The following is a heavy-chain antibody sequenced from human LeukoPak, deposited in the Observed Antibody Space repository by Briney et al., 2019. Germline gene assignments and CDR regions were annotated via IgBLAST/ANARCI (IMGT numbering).Heavy chain of an antibody. V-gene: IGHV3-23*01. CDR3: ARDTSVMVRGVITPLF. D-gene: IGHD3-10*01. J-gene: IGHJ1*01. Sequence: PGGSLRLSCAASGFTFSSYAMSWVRQAPGKGLEWVSAISGSGGSTYYADSVKGRFTISRDNSKNTLYLQMNSLRAEDTAVYYCARDTSVMVRGVITPLFWGQGTLVTVSS. CDR2: ISGSGGST. CDR1: GFTFSSYA.